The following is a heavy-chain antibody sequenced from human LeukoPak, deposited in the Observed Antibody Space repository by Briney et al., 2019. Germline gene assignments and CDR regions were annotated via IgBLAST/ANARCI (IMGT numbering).Heavy chain of an antibody. CDR2: TIPICGTA. D-gene: IGHD2-15*01. J-gene: IGHJ4*02. V-gene: IGHV1-69*05. Sequence: ASVKVSCKASGGTFSSYAISWVRQAPGQGLEWMGRTIPICGTANYAQKFQGRVTITTDESTSTAYMELSSLRSEDTAVYYCARAGGGTDFLYPNDYWGQGTLVTVSS. CDR1: GGTFSSYA. CDR3: ARAGGGTDFLYPNDY.